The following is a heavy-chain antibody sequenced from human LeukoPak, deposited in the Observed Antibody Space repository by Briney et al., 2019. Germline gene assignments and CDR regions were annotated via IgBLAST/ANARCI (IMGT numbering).Heavy chain of an antibody. CDR1: GGSISSYY. V-gene: IGHV4-4*07. CDR2: IYTSGST. CDR3: ARDRYYYDTSGPPLDI. J-gene: IGHJ3*02. Sequence: SETLSLTCTVSGGSISSYYWSWIRQPPGKGLEWIGRIYTSGSTNYNPSPKSRVTMSVDTSKNQFSLRLSSVTAADTAVYYCARDRYYYDTSGPPLDIWGQGTMVTVTS. D-gene: IGHD3-22*01.